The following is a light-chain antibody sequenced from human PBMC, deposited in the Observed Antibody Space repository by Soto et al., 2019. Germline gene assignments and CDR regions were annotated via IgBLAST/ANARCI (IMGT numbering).Light chain of an antibody. CDR1: SSNIGAGYD. CDR3: QSYDSSLSGYV. CDR2: ANN. J-gene: IGLJ1*01. Sequence: VLTQPPSVSGAPGQRVTISCTGSSSNIGAGYDVHWYQQLPGTAPKLLIFANNNRPSGVPDRFSGSRSGTSGSLAITGLQAEDEADYYCQSYDSSLSGYVFGTGTKVTVL. V-gene: IGLV1-40*01.